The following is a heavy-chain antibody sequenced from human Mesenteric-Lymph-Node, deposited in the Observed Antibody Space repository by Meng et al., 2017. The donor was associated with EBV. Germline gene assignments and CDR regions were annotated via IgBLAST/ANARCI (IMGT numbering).Heavy chain of an antibody. CDR1: DGSVSSGSYY. J-gene: IGHJ4*02. Sequence: QVQVREAGPGLVKPSETLSLTCTVSDGSVSSGSYYWSWIRQPPGKGLEWIGYIYYSGSTNYNPSLKSRVTISVDTSKNQFSLKLSSVTAADTAVYYCARLDRWELLRGLVYWGQGTLVTVSS. CDR3: ARLDRWELLRGLVY. D-gene: IGHD1-26*01. V-gene: IGHV4-61*01. CDR2: IYYSGST.